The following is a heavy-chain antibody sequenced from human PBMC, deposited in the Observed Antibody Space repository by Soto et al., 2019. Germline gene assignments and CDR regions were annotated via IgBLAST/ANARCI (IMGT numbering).Heavy chain of an antibody. J-gene: IGHJ6*02. CDR1: GYTFTSYA. CDR3: ARTVGYYYGMDV. V-gene: IGHV1-3*01. Sequence: QVQLVQSGAEVKKPGASVKVSCKASGYTFTSYAMHWVRQAPGQRLEWVGWINAGNGNTKYSQKFQGRVTITRDTSASTAYMELSSLRSEDTAVYYCARTVGYYYGMDVWGQGTTVTVSS. D-gene: IGHD4-17*01. CDR2: INAGNGNT.